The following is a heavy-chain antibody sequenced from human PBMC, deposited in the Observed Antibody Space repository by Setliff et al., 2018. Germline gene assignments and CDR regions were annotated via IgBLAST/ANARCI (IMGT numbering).Heavy chain of an antibody. V-gene: IGHV1-18*01. J-gene: IGHJ4*02. D-gene: IGHD2-2*01. CDR2: ISPYSGNT. CDR3: SRLVRYCTRTSRQRLSGDDY. Sequence: ASVKVSCKASGYTFTDYGVTWVRQAPGRGLEWVGWISPYSGNTYYAPKFQGRITMTTDTSTTTAYMELKSLRSDDTAIYYCSRLVRYCTRTSRQRLSGDDYWGQGALVTVSS. CDR1: GYTFTDYG.